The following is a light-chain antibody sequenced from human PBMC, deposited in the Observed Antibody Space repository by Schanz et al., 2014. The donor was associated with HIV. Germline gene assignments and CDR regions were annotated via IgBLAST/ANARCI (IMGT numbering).Light chain of an antibody. CDR1: QIISTS. J-gene: IGKJ3*01. V-gene: IGKV3-20*01. CDR2: GAS. CDR3: HLYGRS. Sequence: EIVLTQSPATLSVYPGERVTLSCRTTQIISTSLAWYQQRPGQPPRLLLYGASSRATGIPDRFSGSGSGTDFTLTISRLEPEDFAVYYCHLYGRSFGPGTKVDIK.